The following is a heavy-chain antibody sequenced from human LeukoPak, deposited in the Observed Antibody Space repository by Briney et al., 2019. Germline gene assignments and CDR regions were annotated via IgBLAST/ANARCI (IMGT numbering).Heavy chain of an antibody. D-gene: IGHD4-23*01. CDR2: INTDGRTT. CDR3: ALYGGGALDI. CDR1: GITFSSYW. J-gene: IGHJ3*02. Sequence: GGSLRLSCAASGITFSSYWIYWVRQVPGQGLVWVSRINTDGRTTEYADSVKGRFTISRDNAKNTLYLQMNSLRGEDTAVYFCALYGGGALDIWGQGTMVTVSS. V-gene: IGHV3-74*03.